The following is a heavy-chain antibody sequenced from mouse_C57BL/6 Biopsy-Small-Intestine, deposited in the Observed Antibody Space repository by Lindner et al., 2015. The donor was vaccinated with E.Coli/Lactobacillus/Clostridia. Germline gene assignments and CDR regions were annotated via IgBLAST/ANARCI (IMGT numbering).Heavy chain of an antibody. CDR3: AGNPGTRGYFDY. CDR1: GDSFTGYY. V-gene: IGHV1-31*01. J-gene: IGHJ2*01. Sequence: VQLQESGPELVKPGASVKISCKASGDSFTGYYMHWLKQSRGSFLDWIGYIPPFSGISSYNQRFKGKATLTVDKSSKTAYLELRSLTSEDSAVYFCAGNPGTRGYFDYWGQGTTLTVSS. D-gene: IGHD4-1*01. CDR2: IPPFSGIS.